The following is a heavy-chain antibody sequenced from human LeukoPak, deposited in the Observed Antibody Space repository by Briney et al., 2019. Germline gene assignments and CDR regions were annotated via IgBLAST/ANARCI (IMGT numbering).Heavy chain of an antibody. CDR2: ISSNGGST. D-gene: IGHD4-17*01. CDR3: ARSRGDDCGDV. J-gene: IGHJ4*02. V-gene: IGHV3-64*01. Sequence: GGSLRLSCAAPGFTFSSYAMHWVRQAPGKGLEYVSAISSNGGSTYYANSVKGRFTISRDNSKNTLYLQMGSLRAEDMAVYYCARSRGDDCGDVWGQGTLVTVSS. CDR1: GFTFSSYA.